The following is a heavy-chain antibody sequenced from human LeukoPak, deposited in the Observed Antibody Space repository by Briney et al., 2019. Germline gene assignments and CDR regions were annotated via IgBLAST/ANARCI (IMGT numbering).Heavy chain of an antibody. V-gene: IGHV3-48*03. CDR2: ISSSGSTI. CDR1: GFTFSSYE. D-gene: IGHD3-22*01. J-gene: IGHJ5*02. Sequence: GGSLRLSCAASGFTFSSYEMNWVRQAPGKGQEWVSYISSSGSTIYYADSVKGRFTISRDNAKNSLYLQMNSLRAEDTAVYYCARLDYDSSGYYYGFDPWGQGTLVTVSS. CDR3: ARLDYDSSGYYYGFDP.